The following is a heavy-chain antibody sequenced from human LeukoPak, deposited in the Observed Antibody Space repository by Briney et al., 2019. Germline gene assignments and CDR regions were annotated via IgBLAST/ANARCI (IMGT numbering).Heavy chain of an antibody. CDR2: IYHSGST. V-gene: IGHV4-39*07. D-gene: IGHD3-22*01. CDR3: ARAMIVVVTLDY. Sequence: PSETLSLTCTVSDGSISSSSYYWGWIRQPPGKGLEWIGSIYHSGSTYYNPSLKSRVTISVDTSKNQFSLKLSSVTAADTAVYYCARAMIVVVTLDYWGQGTLVTVSS. J-gene: IGHJ4*02. CDR1: DGSISSSSYY.